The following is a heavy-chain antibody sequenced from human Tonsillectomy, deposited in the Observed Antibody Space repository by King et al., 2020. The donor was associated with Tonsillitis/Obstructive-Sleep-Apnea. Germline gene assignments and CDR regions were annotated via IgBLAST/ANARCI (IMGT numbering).Heavy chain of an antibody. D-gene: IGHD1-7*01. CDR2: INAGNGNT. CDR3: AGRVGLITETTDSFDP. V-gene: IGHV1-3*01. J-gene: IGHJ5*02. Sequence: QLVQSGAEVKKPGASVKVSCKASGYTFTSYAMHWVRQAPGQRLEWMGWINAGNGNTKYSQKFQGRVTITRDTSASTAYMELSSLRSEDTAVYYCAGRVGLITETTDSFDPWGQGTLVTVSS. CDR1: GYTFTSYA.